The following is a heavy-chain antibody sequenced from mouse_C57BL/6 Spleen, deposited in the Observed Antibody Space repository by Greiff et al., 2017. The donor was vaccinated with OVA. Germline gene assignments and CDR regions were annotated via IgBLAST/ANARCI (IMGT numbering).Heavy chain of an antibody. D-gene: IGHD1-1*01. J-gene: IGHJ4*01. CDR2: IYPGDGDT. V-gene: IGHV1-80*01. CDR1: GYAFSSYW. CDR3: ANGSSYEDYAMDY. Sequence: QVQLKQSGAELVKPGASVKISCKASGYAFSSYWMNWVKQRPGKGLEWIGQIYPGDGDTNYNGKFKGKATLTADKSSSTAYMQLSSLTSEDSAVYFCANGSSYEDYAMDYWGQGTSVTVSS.